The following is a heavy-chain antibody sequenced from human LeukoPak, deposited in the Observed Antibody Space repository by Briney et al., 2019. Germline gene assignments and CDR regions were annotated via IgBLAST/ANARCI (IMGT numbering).Heavy chain of an antibody. J-gene: IGHJ4*02. D-gene: IGHD6-13*01. CDR1: GYSISSGYY. CDR3: ARAGGSSSWVDY. V-gene: IGHV4-38-2*02. Sequence: PSETLSLTCTVSGYSISSGYYWGWIRQPPGKGLEWIGSIYHSGSTYYNPSLKSRVTISVDTSKNQFSLKLSSVTAADTAVYYCARAGGSSSWVDYWGQGTLVTVSS. CDR2: IYHSGST.